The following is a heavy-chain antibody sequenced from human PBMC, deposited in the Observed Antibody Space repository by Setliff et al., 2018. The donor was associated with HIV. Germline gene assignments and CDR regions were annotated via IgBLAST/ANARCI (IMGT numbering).Heavy chain of an antibody. Sequence: GGSLRLSCAASGFTFSFHSMNWVRQAPGKGLEWVSFISGSGSVIFYTDSVKGRFTISRDNAKDSLSLQMSSLRVEDTAVYYCARRGNYYHGMDVWGQGTTVTVSS. CDR3: ARRGNYYHGMDV. CDR1: GFTFSFHS. D-gene: IGHD1-26*01. V-gene: IGHV3-21*01. J-gene: IGHJ6*02. CDR2: ISGSGSVI.